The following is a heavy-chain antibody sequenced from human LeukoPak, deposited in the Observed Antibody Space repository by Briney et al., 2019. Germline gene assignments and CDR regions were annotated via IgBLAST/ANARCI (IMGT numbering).Heavy chain of an antibody. D-gene: IGHD6-13*01. V-gene: IGHV3-11*04. CDR2: ISGSGGST. CDR1: GFTFSDYY. J-gene: IGHJ4*02. Sequence: GGSLRLSCAASGFTFSDYYMSWIRQAPGKGLEWVSAISGSGGSTYYADSVKGRFTISRDNAKNSLYLQMNNLRAEDTAVYYCAKGSRFLFDYCGQGTLVTVSS. CDR3: AKGSRFLFDY.